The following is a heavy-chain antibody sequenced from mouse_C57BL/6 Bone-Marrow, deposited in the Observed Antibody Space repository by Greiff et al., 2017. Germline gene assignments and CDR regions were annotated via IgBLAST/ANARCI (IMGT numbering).Heavy chain of an antibody. CDR3: TSPGGYFDY. CDR1: GFNIKDDY. CDR2: IDPENGDT. J-gene: IGHJ2*01. V-gene: IGHV14-4*01. Sequence: EVQVVESGAELVRPGASVKLSCTASGFNIKDDYMHWVKQRPEQGLEWIGWIDPENGDTEYASKFQGKATITADTSSNTAYLQLSSLTSEDTAVYYCTSPGGYFDYWGQGTTLTVSS.